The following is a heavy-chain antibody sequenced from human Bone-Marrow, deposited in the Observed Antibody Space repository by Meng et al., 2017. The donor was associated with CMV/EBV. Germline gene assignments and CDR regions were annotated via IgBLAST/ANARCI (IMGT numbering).Heavy chain of an antibody. J-gene: IGHJ4*02. CDR3: ARDSSGWPLIDY. CDR2: SNLNSGDT. Sequence: SVKDSRKGSGYTFHRYYMHWVRQAPGQGLEWMGWSNLNSGDTNYGHKFQGRVTMTRDTSISTAYTELSRLRSDDTAVYYCARDSSGWPLIDYWGQGTLVTVSS. CDR1: GYTFHRYY. V-gene: IGHV1-2*02. D-gene: IGHD6-19*01.